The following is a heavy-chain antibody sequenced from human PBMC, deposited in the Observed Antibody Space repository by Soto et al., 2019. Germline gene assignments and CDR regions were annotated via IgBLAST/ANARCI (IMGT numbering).Heavy chain of an antibody. Sequence: QVQLVESGGGVVQPGRSLRLSCAASGFTFSSYAMHWVRQAPGKGLEWVAVISYDGSNKYYADSVKGRFTISRDNSKNALXLXKNSLRDEDTAVYYCARSHYDFWSGYFGYYYCGMDVWGQGTTVTVSS. CDR2: ISYDGSNK. V-gene: IGHV3-30-3*01. CDR1: GFTFSSYA. D-gene: IGHD3-3*01. J-gene: IGHJ6*02. CDR3: ARSHYDFWSGYFGYYYCGMDV.